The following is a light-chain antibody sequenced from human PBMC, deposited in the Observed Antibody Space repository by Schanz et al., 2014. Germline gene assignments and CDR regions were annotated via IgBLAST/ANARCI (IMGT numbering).Light chain of an antibody. CDR1: SSDVGAYDY. CDR2: DVR. Sequence: QSALTQPASVSGSPGQSITISCTGTSSDVGAYDYVSWYQQHPGKVPKLMIYDVRNRPSGVSDRFSGSKSGNTASLTISGLQAEDEADYYCSSYTVTSTLVFGGGTKLTVL. V-gene: IGLV2-14*03. J-gene: IGLJ2*01. CDR3: SSYTVTSTLV.